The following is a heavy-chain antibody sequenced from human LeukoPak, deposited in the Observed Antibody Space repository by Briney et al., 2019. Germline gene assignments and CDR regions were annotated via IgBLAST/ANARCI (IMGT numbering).Heavy chain of an antibody. D-gene: IGHD2-2*01. CDR1: GYSISSGYY. J-gene: IGHJ4*02. CDR2: IYHSGST. V-gene: IGHV4-38-2*01. Sequence: SETLSLTCAVSGYSISSGYYWGWIRQPPGKGLEWIGSIYHSGSTYYNPFLKSRVTISVDTSKNQFSLKLSSVTAADTAVYYCARLFEPPMIVVVPAAPDYWGQGTLVTVSS. CDR3: ARLFEPPMIVVVPAAPDY.